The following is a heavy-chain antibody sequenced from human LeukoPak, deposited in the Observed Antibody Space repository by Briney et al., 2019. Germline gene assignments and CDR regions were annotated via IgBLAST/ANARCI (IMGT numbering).Heavy chain of an antibody. J-gene: IGHJ4*02. CDR1: GSPFTSSW. V-gene: IGHV5-10-1*01. Sequence: GEPLQISCKGSGSPFTSSWISWGRQMAAKGKECLGRIDHSDSYTDYSPSFQAHVSISAAKSSSNAYLQWSSLKTSDAAMYYCATHYGVDSPLAYWGQGTLVTVSS. CDR3: ATHYGVDSPLAY. CDR2: IDHSDSYT. D-gene: IGHD4-23*01.